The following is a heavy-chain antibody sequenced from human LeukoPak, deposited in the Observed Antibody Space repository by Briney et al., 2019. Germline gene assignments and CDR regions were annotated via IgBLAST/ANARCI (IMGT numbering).Heavy chain of an antibody. Sequence: SETLSLTCAVYGGSFSGYYWSWTRQPPGKGLEWIGEINHSGSTNYNPSLKSRVTISVDTSKNQFSLKLSSVTAADTAVYYCARGFGITGTTLRPWGQGTLVTVSS. V-gene: IGHV4-34*01. D-gene: IGHD1-7*01. CDR1: GGSFSGYY. J-gene: IGHJ5*02. CDR2: INHSGST. CDR3: ARGFGITGTTLRP.